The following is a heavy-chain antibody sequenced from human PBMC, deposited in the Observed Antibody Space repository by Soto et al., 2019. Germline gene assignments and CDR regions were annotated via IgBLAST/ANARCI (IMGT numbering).Heavy chain of an antibody. Sequence: PSETLSLTCAVSGGSISSGGYSWSWIRQPPGKGLEWIGYIYYSGSTHYNPSLKSRVTISVDTSKNQFSLKLSSVTAADTAVYYCARVLTYCGGDCYSFDYWGQGTLVTVSS. CDR2: IYYSGST. J-gene: IGHJ4*02. D-gene: IGHD2-21*02. CDR3: ARVLTYCGGDCYSFDY. V-gene: IGHV4-30-2*05. CDR1: GGSISSGGYS.